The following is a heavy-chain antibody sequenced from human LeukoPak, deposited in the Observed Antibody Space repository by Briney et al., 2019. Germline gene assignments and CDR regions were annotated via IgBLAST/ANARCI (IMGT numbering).Heavy chain of an antibody. CDR3: AGHHPRNTVDF. V-gene: IGHV4-59*08. CDR2: ISDIGSI. CDR1: GGSISSYY. Sequence: SETLSLTCTVSGGSISSYYWSWIRQPPGKGLEWIAYISDIGSINYNPSLKSQVTISLDTSKNQFSLKLSSVTAADTAVHYCAGHHPRNTVDFWGQGTLVTVSS. D-gene: IGHD2-8*02. J-gene: IGHJ4*02.